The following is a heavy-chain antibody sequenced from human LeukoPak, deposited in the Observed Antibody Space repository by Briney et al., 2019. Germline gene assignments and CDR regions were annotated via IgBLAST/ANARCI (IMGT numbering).Heavy chain of an antibody. V-gene: IGHV4-34*01. CDR2: IYHSGST. J-gene: IGHJ4*02. CDR1: GGSFSGYY. CDR3: AGEGVTMVRGAHDY. D-gene: IGHD3-10*01. Sequence: PSETLSLTCAVYGGSFSGYYWSWIRQPPGKGLEWIGSIYHSGSTYYNPSLKSRVTISVDTSKNQFSLKLSSVTAADTAVYYCAGEGVTMVRGAHDYWGQGTLVTVSS.